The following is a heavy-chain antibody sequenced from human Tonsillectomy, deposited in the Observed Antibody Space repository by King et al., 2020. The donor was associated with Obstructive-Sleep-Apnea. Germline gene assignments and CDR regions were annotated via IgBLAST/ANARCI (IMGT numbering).Heavy chain of an antibody. Sequence: VQLVESGGGLVKPGGSLRLSCAASEFTFSNAWMSWVRQAPGKGLEWVGRIKSTTDGGTTDYAAPGKGRFIISRDDSKNTLYLQMNSLKTEDTAVYYCTTDQGTAMVIDYWGQGTLVTVSS. V-gene: IGHV3-15*01. CDR1: EFTFSNAW. CDR2: IKSTTDGGTT. CDR3: TTDQGTAMVIDY. J-gene: IGHJ4*02. D-gene: IGHD5-18*01.